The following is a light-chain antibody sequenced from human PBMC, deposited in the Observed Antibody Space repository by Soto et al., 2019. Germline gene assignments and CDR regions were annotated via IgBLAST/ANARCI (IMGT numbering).Light chain of an antibody. CDR2: YDT. CDR1: KIGSKS. Sequence: SYELTQPPSVSVAPGKTARITCGGNKIGSKSVHWYQQKPGQAPVLVIYYDTDRPSGIPERFSGSNSGNTATLTISRVEAGDEAYYYCQVWDSSSDHVVFGGGTKLTVL. J-gene: IGLJ2*01. CDR3: QVWDSSSDHVV. V-gene: IGLV3-21*04.